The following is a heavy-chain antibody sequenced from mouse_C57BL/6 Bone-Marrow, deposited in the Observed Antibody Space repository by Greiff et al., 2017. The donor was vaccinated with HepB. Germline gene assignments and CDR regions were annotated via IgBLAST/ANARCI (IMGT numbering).Heavy chain of an antibody. D-gene: IGHD3-1*01. J-gene: IGHJ4*01. V-gene: IGHV5-12*01. CDR3: ARHEQLGAMDY. CDR1: GFTFSDYY. Sequence: DVMLVESGGGLVQPGGSLKLSCAASGFTFSDYYMYWVRQTPEKRLEWVAYISNGGGSTYYPDTVKGRFTISRDNAKNTLYLQMSRLKSEDTAMYYCARHEQLGAMDYWGQGTSVTVSS. CDR2: ISNGGGST.